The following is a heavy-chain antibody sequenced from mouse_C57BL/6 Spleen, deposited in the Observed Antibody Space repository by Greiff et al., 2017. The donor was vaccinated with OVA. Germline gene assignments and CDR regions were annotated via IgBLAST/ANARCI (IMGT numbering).Heavy chain of an antibody. V-gene: IGHV1-39*01. CDR2: INPNYGTT. Sequence: EVHLVESGPELVKPGASVKISCKASGYSFTDYNMNWVKQSNGKSLEWIGVINPNYGTTSYNQKFKGKATLTVDQSSSTAYMQLNSLTSEDSAVYYCARGGTTVVAYYAMDYWGQGTSVTVSS. J-gene: IGHJ4*01. D-gene: IGHD1-1*01. CDR3: ARGGTTVVAYYAMDY. CDR1: GYSFTDYN.